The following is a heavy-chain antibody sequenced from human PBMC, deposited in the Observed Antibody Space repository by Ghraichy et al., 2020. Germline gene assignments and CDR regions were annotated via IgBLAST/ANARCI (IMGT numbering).Heavy chain of an antibody. Sequence: SETLSLTCTVSGGSISSSSYYWGWIRQPPGKGLEWIGSIYYSGSTYYNPSLKSRVTISVDTSKNQFPLKLSSVTAADTAVYYCARHARTLNYDILIGPGTFDYWGQGTLVTVSS. V-gene: IGHV4-39*01. CDR3: ARHARTLNYDILIGPGTFDY. J-gene: IGHJ4*02. CDR2: IYYSGST. CDR1: GGSISSSSYY. D-gene: IGHD3-9*01.